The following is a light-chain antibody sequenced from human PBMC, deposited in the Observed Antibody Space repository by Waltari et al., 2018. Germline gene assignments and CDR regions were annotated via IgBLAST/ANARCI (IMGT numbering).Light chain of an antibody. V-gene: IGLV3-25*03. J-gene: IGLJ2*01. CDR3: QSADTNFADHVV. CDR1: SLPRMS. Sequence: SYDLTQPPSVSVSPGQTARVTCSGDSLPRMSASWYQQKPGQAPMLLKYKDTGRPSGIPERFSGSTSGTTVTLTVSGVQAEDETDYYCQSADTNFADHVVFGGGNQLIVL. CDR2: KDT.